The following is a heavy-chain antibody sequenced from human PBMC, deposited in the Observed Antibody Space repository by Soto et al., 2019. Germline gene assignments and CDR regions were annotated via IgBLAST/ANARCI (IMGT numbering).Heavy chain of an antibody. D-gene: IGHD1-26*01. V-gene: IGHV2-5*02. CDR3: AHSPNSGGRRDAFDI. CDR2: IYWDDDK. J-gene: IGHJ3*02. CDR1: GFSLSTSGVG. Sequence: QITLKESGPTLVKPTQTLTLTCTFSGFSLSTSGVGVGWIRQPPGKALEWLALIYWDDDKRYSPSLKSRLTIXXAXSXXQVVLTITNMDPVDTATYYCAHSPNSGGRRDAFDIWGQGTMVTVSS.